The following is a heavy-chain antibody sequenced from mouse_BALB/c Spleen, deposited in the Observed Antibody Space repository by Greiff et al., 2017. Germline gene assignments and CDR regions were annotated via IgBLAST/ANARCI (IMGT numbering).Heavy chain of an antibody. Sequence: EVQLVESGGGLVQPGGSRKLSCAASGFTFSSFGMHWVRQAPEKGLEWVAYISSGSSTIYYADTVKGRFTISRDNPKNTLFLQMTSLRSEDTAMYYCARNWDVWYFDVWGAGTTVTVSS. CDR3: ARNWDVWYFDV. D-gene: IGHD4-1*01. J-gene: IGHJ1*01. CDR1: GFTFSSFG. V-gene: IGHV5-17*02. CDR2: ISSGSSTI.